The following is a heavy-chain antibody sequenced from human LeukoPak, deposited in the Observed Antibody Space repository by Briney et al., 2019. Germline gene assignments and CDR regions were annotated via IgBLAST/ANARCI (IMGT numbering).Heavy chain of an antibody. D-gene: IGHD1-26*01. CDR1: GFTFSSYW. Sequence: GGSLRLSCAASGFTFSSYWMSWVRQAPGKGLEWVANIKQDGSEKYYVDSVKGRFTMSRDNAKNSLYLQMNSLRAEDTAVYYCARVQWELRGVGSYFEYWGQGALVTVSS. CDR2: IKQDGSEK. J-gene: IGHJ4*02. CDR3: ARVQWELRGVGSYFEY. V-gene: IGHV3-7*01.